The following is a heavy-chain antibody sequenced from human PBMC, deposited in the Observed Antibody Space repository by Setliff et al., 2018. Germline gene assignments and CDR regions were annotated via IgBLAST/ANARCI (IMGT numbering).Heavy chain of an antibody. CDR2: INPNSGGT. J-gene: IGHJ4*02. CDR1: GYTFTSYG. CDR3: AKSSGDGSGWGVVFFDY. V-gene: IGHV1-2*04. D-gene: IGHD6-19*01. Sequence: ASVKVSCKASGYTFTSYGISWVRQAPGQGLEWMGWINPNSGGTNYAQKFQGWVTMTRDTSISTAYMELSRLRSDDTAVYYCAKSSGDGSGWGVVFFDYWGQGTLVTVSS.